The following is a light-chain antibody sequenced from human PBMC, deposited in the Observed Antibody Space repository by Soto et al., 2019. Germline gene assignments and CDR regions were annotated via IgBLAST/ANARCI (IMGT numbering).Light chain of an antibody. J-gene: IGKJ1*01. CDR1: QSVGIQ. CDR3: HPRPGGPAT. Sequence: EIVLTQSPATLSLSPGERATLSCRASQSVGIQLAWYQQKPGQTPRLLIYDASNRATGIPARFSGSGTGTDFTPTITSLEPEDFTVYYCHPRPGGPATFGQGTKVEF. V-gene: IGKV3-11*01. CDR2: DAS.